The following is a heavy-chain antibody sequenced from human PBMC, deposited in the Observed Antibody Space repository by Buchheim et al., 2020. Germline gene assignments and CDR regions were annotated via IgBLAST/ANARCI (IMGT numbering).Heavy chain of an antibody. J-gene: IGHJ5*01. CDR3: ARRPEDHITIFEIVMTRRIWFDS. Sequence: QVQLQQWGAGLLTPSETLSLTCAVYGGSFSGHQWNWIRQPPGEGPEWIGEIYHSGRVKYNPSLQSRVTLSVDTSKNQFSLTLKSVTAADTAVYYCARRPEDHITIFEIVMTRRIWFDSWGQGTL. D-gene: IGHD2/OR15-2a*01. V-gene: IGHV4-34*01. CDR1: GGSFSGHQ. CDR2: IYHSGRV.